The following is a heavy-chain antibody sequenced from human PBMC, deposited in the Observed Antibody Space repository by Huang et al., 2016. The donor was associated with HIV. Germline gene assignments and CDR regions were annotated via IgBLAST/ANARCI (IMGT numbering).Heavy chain of an antibody. CDR3: ARARGFLYDSTGYYSRYYFDS. Sequence: QVQLVQSGAEVKKPGASVKVSCKASGFNFNNYDFNWVRQASGQGLEWMGWMNPKSGNKGYAQKFQGRVTITRNTSITTAYMELRSLRSEDTAVYYCARARGFLYDSTGYYSRYYFDSWGQGTLVTISS. CDR1: GFNFNNYD. J-gene: IGHJ4*02. CDR2: MNPKSGNK. V-gene: IGHV1-8*03. D-gene: IGHD3-22*01.